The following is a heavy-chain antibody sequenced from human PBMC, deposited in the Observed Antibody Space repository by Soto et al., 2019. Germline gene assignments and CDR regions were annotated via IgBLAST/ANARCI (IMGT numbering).Heavy chain of an antibody. CDR1: GYTFTSYD. CDR3: TRGVADYLVP. J-gene: IGHJ5*02. CDR2: MNPNSGNT. Sequence: QVQLVQSGAEVKKPGASVKVSCKASGYTFTSYDINWVRQATGQGLERMGWMNPNSGNTGYAQKFQGRVTRPRNTSITTPYTELSSLRSEATAVYYCTRGVADYLVPRGPATLFTVSS. V-gene: IGHV1-8*01. D-gene: IGHD2-15*01.